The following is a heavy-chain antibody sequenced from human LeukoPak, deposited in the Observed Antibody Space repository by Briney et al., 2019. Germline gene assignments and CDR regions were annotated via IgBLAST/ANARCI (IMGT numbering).Heavy chain of an antibody. V-gene: IGHV3-30*01. CDR1: GFTFSDFA. D-gene: IGHD6-13*01. J-gene: IGHJ4*02. Sequence: GGSLRLSCTASGFTFSDFAMHWVRQAPGKGPEWVAVISEDGSRKSYADSVKGRFTISRDNSENTVYLQMDSLRVDDTALYYCARAYGTSWYCAYWGQGSLVTVSS. CDR3: ARAYGTSWYCAY. CDR2: ISEDGSRK.